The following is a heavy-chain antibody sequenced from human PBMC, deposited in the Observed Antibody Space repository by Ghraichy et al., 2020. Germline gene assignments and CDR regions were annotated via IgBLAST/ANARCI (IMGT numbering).Heavy chain of an antibody. D-gene: IGHD6-19*01. V-gene: IGHV3-53*01. CDR3: ARDRGRSAAHDAFDI. CDR2: IYSGGTT. Sequence: ESLRLSCAASGFSVTSNYMNWVRQAPGKGLEWVSVIYSGGTTYYADSVKGRFTISRDNSKNTLYLQMNKLRAEDTAVYYCARDRGRSAAHDAFDIWGQGTMVTVSS. CDR1: GFSVTSNY. J-gene: IGHJ3*02.